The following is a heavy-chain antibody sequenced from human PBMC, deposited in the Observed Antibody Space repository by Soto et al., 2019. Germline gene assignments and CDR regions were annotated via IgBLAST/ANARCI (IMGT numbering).Heavy chain of an antibody. Sequence: QVQLQESGPGLVKPSETLSLTCTVSGGSISRYYWSWIRQPPGKGLEWIGYIYYSGSTTYNPSLKSGVTISVDTYKNLFYLKLSSVTAADSAVYYCAGGPTWYYYAAGGQGTLVTVSS. J-gene: IGHJ4*02. CDR2: IYYSGST. D-gene: IGHD3-10*01. V-gene: IGHV4-59*01. CDR1: GGSISRYY. CDR3: AGGPTWYYYAA.